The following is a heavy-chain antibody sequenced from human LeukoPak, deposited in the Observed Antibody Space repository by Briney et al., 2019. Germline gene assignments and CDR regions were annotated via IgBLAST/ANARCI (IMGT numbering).Heavy chain of an antibody. V-gene: IGHV4-61*02. D-gene: IGHD3-22*01. CDR2: IYTSGST. J-gene: IGHJ4*02. CDR3: ARAPHYYDSSGLDY. Sequence: SETLSLTCTVSGGSISSGSYYWSWIRQPAGKGLEWIGRIYTSGSTNYNPSLKSRVTISVDTSKNQFSLKLSSVTAADTAVYYCARAPHYYDSSGLDYWGQGTLVTVSS. CDR1: GGSISSGSYY.